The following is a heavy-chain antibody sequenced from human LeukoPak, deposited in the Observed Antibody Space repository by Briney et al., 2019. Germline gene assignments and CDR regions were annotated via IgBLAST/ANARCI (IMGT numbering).Heavy chain of an antibody. J-gene: IGHJ4*02. D-gene: IGHD6-19*01. V-gene: IGHV3-74*01. CDR2: INSDGSST. CDR1: GFTFSSYW. CDR3: AKDRGSGWDFDY. Sequence: GGSLRLSCAASGFTFSSYWMHWVRQAPGKGLVWVSRINSDGSSTSYADSVKGRFTISRDNSKNTLYLQMNGLRADDTAVYYCAKDRGSGWDFDYWGQGTLVTVSS.